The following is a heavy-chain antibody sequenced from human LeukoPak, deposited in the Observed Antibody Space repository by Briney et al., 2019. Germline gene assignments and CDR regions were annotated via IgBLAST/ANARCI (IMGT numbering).Heavy chain of an antibody. CDR2: IIPIFGTA. D-gene: IGHD3-22*01. CDR3: ARERPYDSSGYFFDAFDI. J-gene: IGHJ3*02. CDR1: GGTFSSYA. V-gene: IGHV1-69*13. Sequence: SVKVSCKASGGTFSSYAISWVRQAPGQGLEWMGGIIPIFGTANYAQKFQGRVTITADESTSTAYMELSSLRSEDTAVYYCARERPYDSSGYFFDAFDIWGQGTMVTVYS.